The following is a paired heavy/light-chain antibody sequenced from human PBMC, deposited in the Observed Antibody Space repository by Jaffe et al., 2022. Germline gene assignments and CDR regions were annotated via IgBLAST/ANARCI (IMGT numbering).Light chain of an antibody. J-gene: IGLJ2*01. Sequence: QSALTQPASVSGSPGQSITISCTGTSSDVGRNSLVAWYQQLPGKVPKLIIYEARKRPSGVSDRFSGSKSGNTASLTISGLQPEDEADYYCSSYTDPYTYLIFGGGTKLTVL. CDR3: SSYTDPYTYLI. CDR1: SSDVGRNSL. V-gene: IGLV2-23*01. CDR2: EAR.
Heavy chain of an antibody. CDR1: GFTFSRNW. Sequence: EVQLVESGGGLVQPGGSLRLSCAASGFTFSRNWMHWVRQGPGKGLVWVARVNSDGISTNYADSVKGRFTISRDNAKNTLSLQMNSLRVEDTAVYYCVRGSDLGTYYFDYWGQGTLVTVSS. CDR2: VNSDGIST. J-gene: IGHJ4*02. V-gene: IGHV3-74*01. CDR3: VRGSDLGTYYFDY. D-gene: IGHD2-21*02.